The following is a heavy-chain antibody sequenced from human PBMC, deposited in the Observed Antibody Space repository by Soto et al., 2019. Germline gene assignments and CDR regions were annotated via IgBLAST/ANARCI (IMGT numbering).Heavy chain of an antibody. CDR2: ISYDGSNK. D-gene: IGHD6-19*01. J-gene: IGHJ6*02. CDR3: AKVSGQWLPTESYYYYGIDV. V-gene: IGHV3-30*18. Sequence: QVQLVESGGGVVQPGRSLRLSCAASGFTFSSYGMHWVRQAPGKGLEWVAGISYDGSNKYYADSVKGRFTISRDNSKNTLYLQMNSLRAEDTAVYYCAKVSGQWLPTESYYYYGIDVWGQGTTVTVSS. CDR1: GFTFSSYG.